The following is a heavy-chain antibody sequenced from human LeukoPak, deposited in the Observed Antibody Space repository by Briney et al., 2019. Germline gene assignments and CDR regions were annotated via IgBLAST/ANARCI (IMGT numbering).Heavy chain of an antibody. Sequence: KAGGSLRLSCAASGFTFSSYSMNWVRQAPGKGLEWVSSISSSSSYIYYADSVKGRFTISRDNAKNSLYLQMNSLRAEDTAVYYCARRPGYSSSSSPIDYWGQGTLVTVSS. CDR1: GFTFSSYS. V-gene: IGHV3-21*01. J-gene: IGHJ4*02. CDR2: ISSSSSYI. CDR3: ARRPGYSSSSSPIDY. D-gene: IGHD6-6*01.